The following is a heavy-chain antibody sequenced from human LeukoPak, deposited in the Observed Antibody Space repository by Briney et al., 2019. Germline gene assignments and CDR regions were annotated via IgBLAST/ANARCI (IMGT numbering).Heavy chain of an antibody. J-gene: IGHJ4*02. D-gene: IGHD6-19*01. CDR1: GSTFSSYA. V-gene: IGHV3-23*01. CDR3: AKHPYIAVAGWFDY. CDR2: ISGSGGST. Sequence: GGSLRLSCAASGSTFSSYAMSWVRQAPGKGLEWVSAISGSGGSTYYADSVKGRFTISRDNSKNTLYLQMNSLRAEDTAVYYCAKHPYIAVAGWFDYWGQGTLVTVSS.